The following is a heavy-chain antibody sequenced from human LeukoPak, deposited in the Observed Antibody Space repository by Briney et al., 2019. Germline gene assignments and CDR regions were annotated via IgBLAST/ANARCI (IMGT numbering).Heavy chain of an antibody. J-gene: IGHJ4*02. CDR2: FDPEDGET. Sequence: ASVKVSCKVSGYTLTELSMHWVRQAPGKGLEWMGGFDPEDGETIYAQKFQGRVTMTEDTSTDTAYMELSSLRSEDTAVYYCATPDHYDILTGSFPFDYWGQGTPVTVSS. CDR1: GYTLTELS. V-gene: IGHV1-24*01. CDR3: ATPDHYDILTGSFPFDY. D-gene: IGHD3-9*01.